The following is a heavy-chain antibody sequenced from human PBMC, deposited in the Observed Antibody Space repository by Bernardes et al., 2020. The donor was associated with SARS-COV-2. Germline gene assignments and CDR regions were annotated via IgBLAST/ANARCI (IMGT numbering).Heavy chain of an antibody. V-gene: IGHV4-34*01. D-gene: IGHD4-4*01. CDR3: ARVRTTTYSFYFYVMDV. CDR1: GGSFSGYY. J-gene: IGHJ6*02. CDR2: IYHTGST. Sequence: SETLSLTCAVYGGSFSGYYWSWIRQTPGKGLEWVGQIYHTGSTNYNPSLKSRVTISVDTSKNQFSLNLSSVTAADTAIYYCARVRTTTYSFYFYVMDVWGQGTTVTVSS.